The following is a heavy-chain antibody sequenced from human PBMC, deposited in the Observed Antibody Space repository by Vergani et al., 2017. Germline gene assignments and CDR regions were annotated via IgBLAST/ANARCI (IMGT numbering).Heavy chain of an antibody. CDR3: ARDSPPIAAFYYYYGMDV. J-gene: IGHJ6*02. D-gene: IGHD2-15*01. CDR1: GYTFTSYG. Sequence: QVQLVQSGAEVKKPGASVKVSCKASGYTFTSYGISWVRQAPGQGLEWMGWISAYNGNTNYAQKLQGRVTMTTDTSTSTAYMELRSLRSDDTAVYYCARDSPPIAAFYYYYGMDVWGQGTTVTVSS. V-gene: IGHV1-18*01. CDR2: ISAYNGNT.